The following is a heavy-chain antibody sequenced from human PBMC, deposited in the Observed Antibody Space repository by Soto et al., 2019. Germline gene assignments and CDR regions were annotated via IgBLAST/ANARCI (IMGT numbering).Heavy chain of an antibody. CDR3: ARVYSSPYYYYYGMDV. D-gene: IGHD6-13*01. CDR1: GGSIISYY. Sequence: PSETLSLTCTVSGGSIISYYWSWSRHPAGKGLEWIGRIHTSGSTNYNPSLKSRVTMSVDTSKNQFSLKLSSVTAADTAVYYCARVYSSPYYYYYGMDVWGQGTTVSVSS. CDR2: IHTSGST. V-gene: IGHV4-4*07. J-gene: IGHJ6*02.